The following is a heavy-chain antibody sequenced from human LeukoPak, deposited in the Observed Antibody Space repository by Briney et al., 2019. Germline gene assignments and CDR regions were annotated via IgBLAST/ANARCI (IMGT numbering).Heavy chain of an antibody. CDR2: ISPNGVIT. CDR3: AKDDAWLQYGD. V-gene: IGHV3-23*01. Sequence: GGSLRLSCAASGFTFNTYGMNWVRQAPGKGLEWVSGISPNGVITYYADSVKGRFTISRDNSKGTVSLQMNSLRPEDTAVYYCAKDDAWLQYGDWGRGTLVTVSS. D-gene: IGHD5-24*01. J-gene: IGHJ4*02. CDR1: GFTFNTYG.